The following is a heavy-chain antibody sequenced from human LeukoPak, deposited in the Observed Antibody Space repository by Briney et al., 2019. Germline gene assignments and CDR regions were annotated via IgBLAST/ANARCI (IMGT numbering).Heavy chain of an antibody. CDR3: ARLYRQDYDDSSGYYDF. CDR1: GYSISSGYS. V-gene: IGHV4-38-2*02. Sequence: PSETLSLTCTVSGYSISSGYSWGWVRQPPGKGLEWIGSINHSGSTYYNPSLKSRVTISVDTSKNQFSLKVSSVTAADTAVYYCARLYRQDYDDSSGYYDFWGQGTLVTVSS. J-gene: IGHJ4*02. CDR2: INHSGST. D-gene: IGHD3-22*01.